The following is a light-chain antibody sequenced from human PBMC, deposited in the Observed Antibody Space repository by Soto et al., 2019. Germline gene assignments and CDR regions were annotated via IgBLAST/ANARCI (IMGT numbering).Light chain of an antibody. CDR3: QQSYSSPLN. CDR2: AAS. Sequence: DIQMTQSPSSLSASVGDRVTIACRASQSISSYLNWYQQKPGKAPKLLIYAASSLQSGVPSRFSGSGSGTDFTLTISSLQPEEFATYYCQQSYSSPLNFGPGTKVDIK. J-gene: IGKJ3*01. CDR1: QSISSY. V-gene: IGKV1-39*01.